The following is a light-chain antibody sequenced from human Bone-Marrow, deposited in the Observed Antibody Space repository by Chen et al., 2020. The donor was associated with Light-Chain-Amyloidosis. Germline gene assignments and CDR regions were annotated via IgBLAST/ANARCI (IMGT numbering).Light chain of an antibody. CDR1: NIGSTS. CDR3: QVWDRSSDRPV. V-gene: IGLV3-21*02. CDR2: DDS. Sequence: SYVLTQLSSVSVAPGQTATIACGGNNIGSTSVHWYQQTPGQAPLLVVYDDSDRPSGIPERLSGSNSGNTANLTISRVEAGDEADYYCQVWDRSSDRPVFGGGTKLTVL. J-gene: IGLJ3*02.